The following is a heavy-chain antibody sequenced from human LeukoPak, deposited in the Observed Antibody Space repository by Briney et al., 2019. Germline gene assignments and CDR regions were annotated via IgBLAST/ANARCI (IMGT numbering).Heavy chain of an antibody. CDR3: AKGRDGYSTPFDY. V-gene: IGHV3-30*04. CDR1: GFTFSVYA. D-gene: IGHD5-24*01. CDR2: TSYDGSDK. Sequence: GGSLRLSCAASGFTFSVYAMHWVRQAPGTGLEWVAVTSYDGSDKYYADSVKGRFTISRDNSKNTLYLQMNSLRAEDTAVYYCAKGRDGYSTPFDYWGQGTLVAVSS. J-gene: IGHJ4*02.